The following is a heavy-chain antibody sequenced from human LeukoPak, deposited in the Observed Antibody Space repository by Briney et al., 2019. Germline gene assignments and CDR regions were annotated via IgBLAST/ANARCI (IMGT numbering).Heavy chain of an antibody. D-gene: IGHD2-15*01. V-gene: IGHV4-59*01. Sequence: SETLSLTCTVSGGSISYYYWNWIRQPPGKGLEWIGYIYYSGSTNYNPSLKSRVTISVDTSKNQFSLKLSSVTAADTAVYYCARWVVAATNTFDYWGQGTLVTVSS. CDR3: ARWVVAATNTFDY. CDR2: IYYSGST. J-gene: IGHJ4*02. CDR1: GGSISYYY.